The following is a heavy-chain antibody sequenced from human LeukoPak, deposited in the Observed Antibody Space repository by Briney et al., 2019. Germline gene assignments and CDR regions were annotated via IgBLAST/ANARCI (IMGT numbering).Heavy chain of an antibody. CDR2: IWYDGSNK. CDR3: ARKDSNYGAFIIH. CDR1: GFTFSSYG. V-gene: IGHV3-33*01. Sequence: PGGSLRLSCAASGFTFSSYGMHWVRQAPGKGLEWVAVIWYDGSNKYYADSVKGRFTISRDNSKNTLYLQMNSLRAEDTAVYYCARKDSNYGAFIIHWGQGTLVTVSS. D-gene: IGHD4-11*01. J-gene: IGHJ4*02.